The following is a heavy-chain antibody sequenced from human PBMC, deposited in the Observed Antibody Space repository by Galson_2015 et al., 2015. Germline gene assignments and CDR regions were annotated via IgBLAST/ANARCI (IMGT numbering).Heavy chain of an antibody. CDR2: IRSKAYGGTT. Sequence: SLRLSCAASGFTFGDYAMSWFRQAPGKGLEWVGFIRSKAYGGTTEYAASVKGRFAISRDDSKSIAYLQMNSLKTEDTAVYYCTRKEISLRGYSGYGWAPWGQGTLVTVSS. V-gene: IGHV3-49*03. CDR3: TRKEISLRGYSGYGWAP. J-gene: IGHJ5*02. CDR1: GFTFGDYA. D-gene: IGHD5-12*01.